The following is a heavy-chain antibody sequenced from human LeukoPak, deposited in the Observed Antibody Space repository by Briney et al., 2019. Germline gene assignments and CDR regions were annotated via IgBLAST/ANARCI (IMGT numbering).Heavy chain of an antibody. J-gene: IGHJ4*02. D-gene: IGHD5-12*01. CDR2: IFIISSYI. V-gene: IGHV3-21*04. Sequence: PRGSLRLSCADSVFTFSIYSMNWGRQAPGKGVGWVSSIFIISSYIYYAHSVKGRFTISRDTAKNTLYIQINSLRAEDTAVYYCARDPHYSDYDSEDYWGQGTLVTVSS. CDR1: VFTFSIYS. CDR3: ARDPHYSDYDSEDY.